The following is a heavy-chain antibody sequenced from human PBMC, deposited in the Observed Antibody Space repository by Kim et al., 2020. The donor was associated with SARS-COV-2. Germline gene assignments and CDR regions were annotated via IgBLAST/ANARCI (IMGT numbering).Heavy chain of an antibody. J-gene: IGHJ5*02. Sequence: GGSLRLSCAASGFTFSDYYMSWIRQAPGKGLEWVSYISSSGSTIYYADSVKGRFTISRDNAKNSLYLQMNSLRAEDTAVYYCARDSVDYYDSSGYYGWFDPWGQGTLVIVSS. CDR3: ARDSVDYYDSSGYYGWFDP. CDR2: ISSSGSTI. D-gene: IGHD3-22*01. V-gene: IGHV3-11*01. CDR1: GFTFSDYY.